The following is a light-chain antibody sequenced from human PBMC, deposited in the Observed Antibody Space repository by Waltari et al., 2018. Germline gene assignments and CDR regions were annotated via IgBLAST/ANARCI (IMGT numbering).Light chain of an antibody. CDR1: QGISKS. V-gene: IGKV1-16*02. J-gene: IGKJ4*01. Sequence: DIQMTQSPSSLSASVGDRVTITCRASQGISKSLAWLQQKPSKAPNSLIYVTSSLQSGCPSKFSGSGSGTAFTLTISSLQPEDFATYYCQQYNSYPFTFGGGTKVEIK. CDR2: VTS. CDR3: QQYNSYPFT.